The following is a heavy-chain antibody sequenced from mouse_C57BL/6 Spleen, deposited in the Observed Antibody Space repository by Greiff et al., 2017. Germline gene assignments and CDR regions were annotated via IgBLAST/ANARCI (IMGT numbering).Heavy chain of an antibody. CDR2: IYPGGGYT. J-gene: IGHJ2*01. D-gene: IGHD1-1*01. V-gene: IGHV1-63*01. CDR1: GYTFTNYW. CDR3: ARVAVVGDDFDY. Sequence: VQLQQSGAELVRPGTSVKMSCMASGYTFTNYWIGWAKQRPGHGLEWIGNIYPGGGYTNYNEKFKGKATLTADRSSSTAYMQFSSLTSEDSAIYYCARVAVVGDDFDYWGQGTTLTVSS.